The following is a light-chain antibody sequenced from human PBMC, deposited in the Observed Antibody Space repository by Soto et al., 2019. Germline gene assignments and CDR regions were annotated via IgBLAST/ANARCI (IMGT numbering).Light chain of an antibody. Sequence: QSVLTQPPSVSAAPGQRVTISCTGTGSNIGAGYEAPWYQQVPGTAPNLLIYENNNRPSGVPDRFSGSKSGTSASLAITGLQAEDEAEYYCQSYDSSLSGYVFGTGTKLTVL. J-gene: IGLJ1*01. V-gene: IGLV1-40*01. CDR1: GSNIGAGYE. CDR2: ENN. CDR3: QSYDSSLSGYV.